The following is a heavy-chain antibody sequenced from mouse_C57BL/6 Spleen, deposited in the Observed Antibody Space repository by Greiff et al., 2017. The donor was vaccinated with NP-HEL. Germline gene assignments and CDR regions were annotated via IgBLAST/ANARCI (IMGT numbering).Heavy chain of an antibody. CDR3: ERGLRTLVWFAY. CDR2: ISNGGGST. J-gene: IGHJ3*01. D-gene: IGHD2-12*01. Sequence: EVNLVESGGGLVQPGGSLKLSCAASGFTFSDYYMYWVRQTPEKRLEWVAYISNGGGSTYYPDTVKGRFTISRDNAKNTMYLQMSRLKSEDTAMYYCERGLRTLVWFAYWGQGTLVTVSA. CDR1: GFTFSDYY. V-gene: IGHV5-12*01.